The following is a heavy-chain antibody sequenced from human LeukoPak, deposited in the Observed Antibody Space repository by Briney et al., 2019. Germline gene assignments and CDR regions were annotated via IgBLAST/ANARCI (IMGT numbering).Heavy chain of an antibody. CDR3: ARKGVSDY. CDR2: INPNSGDT. Sequence: GASVKVSCKASGYTFTGYYVNWVRQAPGEGLEWMGWINPNSGDTNYAQKFQGRVTMTRDTSISTAYMELSRLTSYDTGVYYCARKGVSDYWGQGTLVTVSS. CDR1: GYTFTGYY. D-gene: IGHD2-8*01. V-gene: IGHV1-2*02. J-gene: IGHJ4*02.